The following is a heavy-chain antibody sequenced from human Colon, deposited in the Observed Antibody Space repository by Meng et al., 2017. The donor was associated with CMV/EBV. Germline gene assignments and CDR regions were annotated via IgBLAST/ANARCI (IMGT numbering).Heavy chain of an antibody. CDR2: IKEDGSEK. CDR3: AKVGDGYGDYGSIDS. CDR1: GFTFSRFW. D-gene: IGHD4-17*01. J-gene: IGHJ4*02. Sequence: GESLKISCAASGFTFSRFWMSWVRQAPGKGLEWVANIKEDGSEKYYVDSVKGRFTISRDNAKNSLYLQMNSLRPEDTAMYYCAKVGDGYGDYGSIDSWGQGTMVTVSS. V-gene: IGHV3-7*01.